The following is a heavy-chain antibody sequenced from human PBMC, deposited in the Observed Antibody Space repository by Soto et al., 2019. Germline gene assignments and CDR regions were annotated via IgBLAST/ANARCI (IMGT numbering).Heavy chain of an antibody. J-gene: IGHJ3*02. Sequence: EVQLVESGGGLVKPGGSLRRSCAASGFTFSSYSMNWVRQAPGKGLEWVSSISSSSSYIYYADSVKGRFTISRDNAKNSLYLQMNSLRAEDTAVYYCARDPQGYCGGDCYPDDAFDIWGQGTMVTVSS. D-gene: IGHD2-21*02. CDR1: GFTFSSYS. CDR3: ARDPQGYCGGDCYPDDAFDI. V-gene: IGHV3-21*01. CDR2: ISSSSSYI.